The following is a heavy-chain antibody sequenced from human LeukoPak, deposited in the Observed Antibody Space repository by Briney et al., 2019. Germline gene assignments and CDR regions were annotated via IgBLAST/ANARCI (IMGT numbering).Heavy chain of an antibody. CDR2: IIPIFGTA. V-gene: IGHV1-69*05. CDR3: ARDLALSSPADHDAFDI. Sequence: SVKVSCKASGYTFTRYDINWVRQATGQGLEWMGGIIPIFGTANYAQKFQGRVTITTDESTSTAYMELSSLRSEDTAVYYCARDLALSSPADHDAFDIWGQGTMVTVSS. J-gene: IGHJ3*02. D-gene: IGHD6-13*01. CDR1: GYTFTRYD.